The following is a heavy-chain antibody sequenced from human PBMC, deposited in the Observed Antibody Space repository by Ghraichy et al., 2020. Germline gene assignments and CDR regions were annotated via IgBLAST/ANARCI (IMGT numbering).Heavy chain of an antibody. J-gene: IGHJ4*02. CDR3: AKAIPSYCSSTSCSSFDY. D-gene: IGHD2-2*01. Sequence: GGSLRLSCAASGFTFSSYAMSWVRQAPGKGLEWVSAISGSGGSTYYADSVKGRFTISRDNSKNTLDLQMNSLRAEDTAVYYCAKAIPSYCSSTSCSSFDYWGQGTLVTVSS. CDR1: GFTFSSYA. V-gene: IGHV3-23*01. CDR2: ISGSGGST.